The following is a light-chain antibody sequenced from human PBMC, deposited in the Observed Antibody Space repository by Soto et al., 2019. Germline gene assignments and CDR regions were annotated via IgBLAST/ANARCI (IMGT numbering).Light chain of an antibody. CDR2: DAS. CDR3: QQYDNLRLT. CDR1: QDISNY. Sequence: DIQMTQSPSSLSASVGDRVTITCQASQDISNYLNSYQQKPGKAPKLLIYDASNLETGVPSRFSGSGSGTDFTFTISSLQAEDIATYYCQQYDNLRLTFGGGTKVEIK. J-gene: IGKJ4*01. V-gene: IGKV1-33*01.